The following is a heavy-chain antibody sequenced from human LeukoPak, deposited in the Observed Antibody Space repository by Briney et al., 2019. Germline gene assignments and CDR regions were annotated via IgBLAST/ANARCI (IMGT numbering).Heavy chain of an antibody. V-gene: IGHV3-23*01. CDR3: AKGTYYMDV. CDR2: ISGSGGST. D-gene: IGHD3-10*01. J-gene: IGHJ6*03. CDR1: GFTFSSYG. Sequence: GGTLRLPCAASGFTFSSYGMSWVRQAPGKGLEWVSAISGSGGSTYYADSVKGRFTISRDNSKNTLYLQMNILRAEDTAVYYCAKGTYYMDVWGKGTTVTISS.